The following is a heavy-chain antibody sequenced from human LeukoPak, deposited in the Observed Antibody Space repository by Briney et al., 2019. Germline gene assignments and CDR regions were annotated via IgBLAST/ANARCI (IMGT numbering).Heavy chain of an antibody. CDR1: GFTFSSYE. J-gene: IGHJ3*02. V-gene: IGHV3-48*03. D-gene: IGHD3-9*01. Sequence: PGGSLRLSCAASGFTFSSYEMNWVRQAPGKGLEWVSYISSSGSTIYYADSVKGRFTISRDNAKNSLYLQMNSLRAEDTAVYYCARDRKDFDWSEADDAFDIWGQGTMVTVSS. CDR3: ARDRKDFDWSEADDAFDI. CDR2: ISSSGSTI.